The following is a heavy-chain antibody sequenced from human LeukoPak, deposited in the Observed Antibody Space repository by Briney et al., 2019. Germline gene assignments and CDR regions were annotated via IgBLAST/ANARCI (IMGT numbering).Heavy chain of an antibody. CDR2: INPSGST. D-gene: IGHD3-16*01. Sequence: SAPLSLTCAFYGWSFSGYYWSWIRPPPGKGLEWIAEINPSGSTNYNPSLKSRVTISVDTSKNQFSLKLSSVTAADTAVYYCVRDRVLGAFDIWGQGTMVTVSS. CDR1: GWSFSGYY. J-gene: IGHJ3*02. V-gene: IGHV4-34*01. CDR3: VRDRVLGAFDI.